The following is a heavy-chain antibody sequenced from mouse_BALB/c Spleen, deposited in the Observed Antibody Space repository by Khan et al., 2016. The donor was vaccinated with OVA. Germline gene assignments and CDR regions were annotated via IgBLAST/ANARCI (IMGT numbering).Heavy chain of an antibody. J-gene: IGHJ1*01. V-gene: IGHV9-3-1*01. Sequence: QIQLVQSGPELKKPGETVKISCKASGYTFTNYGMNWVKQAPGKGLKWMGWINTYTGEPTYVDDFKGRLAFSLEASASTASLQINNLRNEDTATYFCASGGYWYFDVWGAGTTVTVSS. CDR1: GYTFTNYG. CDR3: ASGGYWYFDV. D-gene: IGHD1-1*02. CDR2: INTYTGEP.